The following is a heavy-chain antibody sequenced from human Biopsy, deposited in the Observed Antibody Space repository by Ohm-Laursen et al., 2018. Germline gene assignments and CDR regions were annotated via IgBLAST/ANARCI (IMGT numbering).Heavy chain of an antibody. J-gene: IGHJ6*02. CDR3: AREGAFGDTDAYYGLDV. CDR1: GYTFTGDY. Sequence: SSVKVSCKASGYTFTGDYIHWVRQAAGQGPEWMGWMNPNSGNTGFAQKFQGRITMTRSTSITTAYMELTNLRSEDTAVYYCAREGAFGDTDAYYGLDVWGLGTTVTVSS. D-gene: IGHD3-16*01. V-gene: IGHV1-8*02. CDR2: MNPNSGNT.